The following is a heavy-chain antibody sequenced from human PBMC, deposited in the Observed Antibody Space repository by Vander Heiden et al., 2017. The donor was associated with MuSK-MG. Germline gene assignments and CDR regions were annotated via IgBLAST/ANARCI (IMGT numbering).Heavy chain of an antibody. Sequence: QVQLVESGGGVVQPGRSLRLSCAASGFTFSSYGMHWVRQAPGKGLEWVAVIWYDGSNKYYADSVKGRFTISRDNSKNTLYLQMNSLRAEDTAVYYCARDPMVRGVYDAFDIWGQGTMVTVSS. CDR1: GFTFSSYG. V-gene: IGHV3-33*01. D-gene: IGHD3-10*01. CDR3: ARDPMVRGVYDAFDI. J-gene: IGHJ3*02. CDR2: IWYDGSNK.